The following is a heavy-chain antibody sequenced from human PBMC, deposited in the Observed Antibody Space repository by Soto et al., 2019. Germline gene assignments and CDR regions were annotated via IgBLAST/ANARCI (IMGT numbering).Heavy chain of an antibody. D-gene: IGHD3-3*01. CDR3: ARLTIFGVVDY. Sequence: QLQLQESGPGLVKPSETLSLTCTVSGGSISSSSYYWGWIRQPPGNGLEWIGSIYYSGSTYYNPSLKSRVTISVDTSKNQFSLKLSSVTAADTAVYYCARLTIFGVVDYWGQGTLVTVSS. CDR1: GGSISSSSYY. CDR2: IYYSGST. J-gene: IGHJ4*02. V-gene: IGHV4-39*01.